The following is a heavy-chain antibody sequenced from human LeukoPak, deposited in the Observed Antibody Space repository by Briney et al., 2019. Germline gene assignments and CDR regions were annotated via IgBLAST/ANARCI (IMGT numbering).Heavy chain of an antibody. Sequence: ASVKVSCKASGYTFTNYEINWVRQATGQGPEYMGWMNPNSGNTGSAQKFQGRVTMTRNTSISTVYMELSSLRSDDTAVYYCARVGGGMVRGVKHYYYYYMDVWGQGTTVTISS. CDR1: GYTFTNYE. CDR2: MNPNSGNT. J-gene: IGHJ6*03. D-gene: IGHD3-10*01. CDR3: ARVGGGMVRGVKHYYYYYMDV. V-gene: IGHV1-8*01.